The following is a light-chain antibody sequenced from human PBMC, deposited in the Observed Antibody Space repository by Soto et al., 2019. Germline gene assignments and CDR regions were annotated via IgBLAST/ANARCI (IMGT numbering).Light chain of an antibody. CDR1: ESINQN. J-gene: IGKJ4*01. V-gene: IGKV3-15*01. Sequence: ETVMTRSPATLSVSPGEGATLSCRATESINQNLAWYQQKPGQAPRLLIHGASYRATGIPDRFSGRGSGTEFTLAISRLQSEDFAVYYCQQYNTWPLTFGGGTKVDIK. CDR2: GAS. CDR3: QQYNTWPLT.